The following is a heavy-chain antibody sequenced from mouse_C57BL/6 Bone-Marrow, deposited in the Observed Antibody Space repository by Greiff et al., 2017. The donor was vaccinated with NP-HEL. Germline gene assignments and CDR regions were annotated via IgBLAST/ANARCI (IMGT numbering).Heavy chain of an antibody. V-gene: IGHV5-15*04. CDR2: ISNLAYSI. D-gene: IGHD1-1*01. J-gene: IGHJ1*03. Sequence: EVKLEESGGGLVQPGGSLKLSCAASGFTFSDYGMAWVRQAPRKGPEWVAFISNLAYSIYYADTVTGRFTISRENAKNTLYLEMSSLRSEDTAMYYCARQGYYGKNWYFDVWGTGNTVTVSS. CDR1: GFTFSDYG. CDR3: ARQGYYGKNWYFDV.